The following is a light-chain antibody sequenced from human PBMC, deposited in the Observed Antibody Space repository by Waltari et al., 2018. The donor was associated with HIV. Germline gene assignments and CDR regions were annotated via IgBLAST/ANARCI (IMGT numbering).Light chain of an antibody. J-gene: IGLJ1*01. CDR1: SSNIGAGYD. CDR2: ANI. CDR3: QVCDTSNDHPYV. Sequence: QSVLTQPPSVSGAPGQRVTIPCTGSSSNIGAGYDVHWYQQLPGTAPKLLIYANINRPSGVPDRFSGSKSGNTATLTISTVEAGDEADYYCQVCDTSNDHPYVFGTGTKVTVL. V-gene: IGLV1-40*01.